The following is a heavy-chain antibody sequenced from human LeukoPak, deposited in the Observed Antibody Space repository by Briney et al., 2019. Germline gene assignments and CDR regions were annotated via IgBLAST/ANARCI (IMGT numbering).Heavy chain of an antibody. CDR1: GFTFSSYG. Sequence: GGSLRLSCAASGFTFSSYGMHWVRQAPGKGLEWVAFIRYDGSNKYYADSVKGRFTISRDNSKNTLYLQMNSLRAEDTAVYYCARPLRIAVAIYSYWGQGTLVTVSS. V-gene: IGHV3-30*02. CDR2: IRYDGSNK. D-gene: IGHD6-19*01. J-gene: IGHJ4*02. CDR3: ARPLRIAVAIYSY.